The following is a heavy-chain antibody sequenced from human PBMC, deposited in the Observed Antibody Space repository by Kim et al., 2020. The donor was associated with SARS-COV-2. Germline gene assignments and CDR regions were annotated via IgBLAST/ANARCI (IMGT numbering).Heavy chain of an antibody. CDR2: ITCDGSNK. V-gene: IGHV3-30*04. CDR3: ARVVGGSYYGPFDF. J-gene: IGHJ4*02. CDR1: GFTFSSYA. Sequence: GGSLRLSCAASGFTFSSYAMHWVRQAPGKGLEWVAVITCDGSNKYYADSVKGRFTISRDNSKNTLYLQMNSLRAEDTAVYYCARVVGGSYYGPFDFWGQGTLVTVSS. D-gene: IGHD1-26*01.